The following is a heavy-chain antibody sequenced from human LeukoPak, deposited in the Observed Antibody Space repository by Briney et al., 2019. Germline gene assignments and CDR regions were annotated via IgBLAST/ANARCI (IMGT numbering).Heavy chain of an antibody. CDR3: AKAYWWNSDS. J-gene: IGHJ4*02. Sequence: GGSLRLSCAASGFTFSDYAMHWVRQAPGKGLEWVAVISKDGSDKYYPGSVRGRFTISRDNSKNTIYLQMDSLRAEDTAIYYCAKAYWWNSDSWGQGTRVTVS. CDR1: GFTFSDYA. D-gene: IGHD1-7*01. CDR2: ISKDGSDK. V-gene: IGHV3-30-3*01.